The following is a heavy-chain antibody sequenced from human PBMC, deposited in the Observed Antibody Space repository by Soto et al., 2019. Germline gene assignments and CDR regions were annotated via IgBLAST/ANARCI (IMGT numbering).Heavy chain of an antibody. CDR2: VHNSGTT. J-gene: IGHJ4*02. Sequence: QVHLQESGPGLVKPSETLSLTCTVSGGSISIYYWNWIRQPPGQGLEWVGYVHNSGTTSYNPSLGSRVTISLDTSKNQFSLRLTSVTAADTAVYYCARRWSGTDYWGQGTLVTVSS. V-gene: IGHV4-59*01. CDR3: ARRWSGTDY. D-gene: IGHD3-10*01. CDR1: GGSISIYY.